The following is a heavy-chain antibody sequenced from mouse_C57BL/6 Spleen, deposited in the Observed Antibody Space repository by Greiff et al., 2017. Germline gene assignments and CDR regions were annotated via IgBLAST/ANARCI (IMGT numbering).Heavy chain of an antibody. CDR1: GYTFTSYW. V-gene: IGHV1-7*01. CDR2: INPSRGYT. CDR3: ARSGIRRNVLSMDY. J-gene: IGHJ4*01. D-gene: IGHD2-12*01. Sequence: VQLQQSGAELAIPGASVKLSCKASGYTFTSYWLHWVKQRPGQGLEWIGYINPSRGYTKYKQKFKDKATLTADKSSNTAYMQLSDLTYEDSEVYYCARSGIRRNVLSMDYGDQGTSVPVSS.